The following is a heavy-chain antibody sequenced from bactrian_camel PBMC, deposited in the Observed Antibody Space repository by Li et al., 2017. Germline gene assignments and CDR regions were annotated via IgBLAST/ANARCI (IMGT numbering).Heavy chain of an antibody. V-gene: IGHV3S53*01. CDR2: ISSDGTA. CDR3: AADVGSMSGNCQPNY. J-gene: IGHJ4*01. D-gene: IGHD6*01. CDR1: GNFYAREC. Sequence: QVQLVESGGGSVQTGGSLRLSCDASGNFYARECMAYFRQTPGKGREGVATISSDGTATYGKSVKGQSTISTDDANNTLDLQIDSLQPEDTAMYYCAADVGSMSGNCQPNYWGQGTQVTVSS.